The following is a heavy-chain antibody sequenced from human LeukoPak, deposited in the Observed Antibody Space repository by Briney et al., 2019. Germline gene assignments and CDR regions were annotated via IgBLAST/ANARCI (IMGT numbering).Heavy chain of an antibody. D-gene: IGHD6-6*01. CDR2: INHSGST. Sequence: SETLSLTCAVYGGSFSGYYWSWIRQPPGKGLGWIGEINHSGSTNYNPSLKSRFTISVDTFKNQFSLKLSSVTAADTAVYYCARGRRSIAARFDYWGQGTLVTVSS. J-gene: IGHJ4*02. V-gene: IGHV4-34*01. CDR3: ARGRRSIAARFDY. CDR1: GGSFSGYY.